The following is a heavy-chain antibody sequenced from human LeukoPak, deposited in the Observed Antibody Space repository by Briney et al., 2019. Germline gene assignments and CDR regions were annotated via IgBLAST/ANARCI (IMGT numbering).Heavy chain of an antibody. D-gene: IGHD3-10*01. CDR2: IYYSGST. J-gene: IGHJ5*02. CDR1: GGSISSSSYY. Sequence: SETLSLTCTVSGGSISSSSYYWGWIRQPPGKGLEWIGSIYYSGSTYYNPSLKSRVTISVDTSKNQFSLKLSSVTAADTAVYYCARLAMVRGVIVRWFDPWGQGTLVTVSS. V-gene: IGHV4-39*01. CDR3: ARLAMVRGVIVRWFDP.